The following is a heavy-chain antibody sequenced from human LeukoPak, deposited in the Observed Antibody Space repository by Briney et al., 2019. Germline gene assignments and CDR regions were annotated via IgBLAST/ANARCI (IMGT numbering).Heavy chain of an antibody. J-gene: IGHJ4*02. CDR1: GYTFTSYY. V-gene: IGHV1-46*01. CDR3: ARGPTYDSSGYYLDLDY. Sequence: ASVKVSCKASGYTFTSYYMHWGRQAPGQGLEWMGIVNPSGGSTSYAQKFQGRVTMTRDTSTSTVYMELSSLRSEDTAVYYCARGPTYDSSGYYLDLDYWGQGTLVTVSS. CDR2: VNPSGGST. D-gene: IGHD3-22*01.